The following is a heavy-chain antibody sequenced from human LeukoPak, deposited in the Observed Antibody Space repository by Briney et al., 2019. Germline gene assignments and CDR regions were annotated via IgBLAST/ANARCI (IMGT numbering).Heavy chain of an antibody. V-gene: IGHV3-7*01. D-gene: IGHD1-14*01. CDR1: GFSLSTSW. Sequence: GGSLRLSCEASGFSLSTSWMSWVRQAPGKGLEWVANINEDGSEENYVDSVKDRFSIFRDNAKNSVSLQMNSLRPEDTAIYYCVRDRTGGDDFWGQGTLVTVSS. CDR3: VRDRTGGDDF. J-gene: IGHJ4*02. CDR2: INEDGSEE.